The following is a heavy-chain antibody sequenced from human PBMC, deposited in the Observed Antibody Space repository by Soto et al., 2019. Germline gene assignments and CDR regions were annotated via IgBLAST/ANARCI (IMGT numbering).Heavy chain of an antibody. V-gene: IGHV1-18*01. CDR2: ISAYNGNT. CDR3: ARGVTNPRIAVDLDY. Sequence: ASVKVSCKASGYTFTSYGISWVRQAPGQGLEWMGWISAYNGNTNYAQKLQGRVTMTTDTSTSTAYVELRSLRSDDTAVYYCARGVTNPRIAVDLDYWGQGTLVTVSS. D-gene: IGHD6-19*01. J-gene: IGHJ4*02. CDR1: GYTFTSYG.